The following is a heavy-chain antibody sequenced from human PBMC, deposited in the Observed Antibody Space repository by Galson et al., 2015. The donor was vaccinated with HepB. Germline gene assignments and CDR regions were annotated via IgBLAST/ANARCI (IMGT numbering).Heavy chain of an antibody. CDR1: GYTFTTYG. CDR2: ISAYSGNT. Sequence: SVKVSCKASGYTFTTYGISWVRQAPGQGLEWMGWISAYSGNTHYAQKLQGRVTMTTDTSTSTAYMELRSLRSDDTAVYYCARRYFDSSGSYPGYFGMDVWGQGTTVTVSS. CDR3: ARRYFDSSGSYPGYFGMDV. D-gene: IGHD3-22*01. V-gene: IGHV1-18*01. J-gene: IGHJ6*02.